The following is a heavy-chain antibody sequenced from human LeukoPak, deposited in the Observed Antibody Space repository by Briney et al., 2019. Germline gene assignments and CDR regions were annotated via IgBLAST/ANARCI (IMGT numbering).Heavy chain of an antibody. Sequence: SETLSLTCTVSGGSISSSSYYWGRIRQPPGKGLEWIGSIYYSGSTYYNPSLKSRVTISVDTSKNQFSLKLSSVTAADTAVYYCARVRFGETFALDWFDPWGQGTLVTVSS. J-gene: IGHJ5*02. CDR1: GGSISSSSYY. V-gene: IGHV4-39*07. CDR3: ARVRFGETFALDWFDP. CDR2: IYYSGST. D-gene: IGHD3-10*01.